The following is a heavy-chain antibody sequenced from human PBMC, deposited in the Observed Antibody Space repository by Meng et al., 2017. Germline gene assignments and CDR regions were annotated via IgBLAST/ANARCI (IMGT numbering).Heavy chain of an antibody. J-gene: IGHJ4*02. CDR1: GLTFSSYG. CDR2: ISYDGSNK. V-gene: IGHV3-30*06. D-gene: IGHD6-19*01. CDR3: ARDGAAGIAVAGTSAY. Sequence: VQLVESGGGLVQPGRPLRLSCAASGLTFSSYGMHWVRQAPGKGLEWVAVISYDGSNKYYADSVKGRFTISRDNSKNTLYLQMNSLRAEDTAVYYCARDGAAGIAVAGTSAYWGQGTLVTVSS.